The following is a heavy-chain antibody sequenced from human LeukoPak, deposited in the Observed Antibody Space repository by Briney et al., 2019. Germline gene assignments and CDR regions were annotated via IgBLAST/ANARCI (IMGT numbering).Heavy chain of an antibody. CDR2: IYYSGST. Sequence: SETLSLTCTVSGGPISSYYWSWIRQPPGKGLEWIGYIYYSGSTNYNPSLKSRVTISVDTSKNQLSLKLSSVTAADTAVYYCARGPYSSRYDYWGQGTLVTVSS. D-gene: IGHD6-13*01. CDR1: GGPISSYY. CDR3: ARGPYSSRYDY. J-gene: IGHJ4*02. V-gene: IGHV4-59*01.